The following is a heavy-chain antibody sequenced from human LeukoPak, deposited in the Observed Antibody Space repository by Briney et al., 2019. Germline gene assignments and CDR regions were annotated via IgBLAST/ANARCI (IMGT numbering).Heavy chain of an antibody. D-gene: IGHD6-19*01. CDR3: ARWGWEQWLVHFDY. CDR1: GYTFTGYY. V-gene: IGHV1-2*02. J-gene: IGHJ4*02. CDR2: INPNSGGT. Sequence: GASVKVSCKASGYTFTGYYMHWVRQALGQGLEWMGWINPNSGGTNYAQKFQGRVTMTRDTSISTAYMELSRLRSDDTAVYYCARWGWEQWLVHFDYWGQGTLVTVSS.